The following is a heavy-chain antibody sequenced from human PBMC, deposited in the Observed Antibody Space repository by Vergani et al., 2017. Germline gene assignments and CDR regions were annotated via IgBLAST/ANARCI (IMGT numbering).Heavy chain of an antibody. Sequence: QVQLVQSGSELKKPGASVKVSCKASGYTFTNYNINWLRQAPGQGPEWMGWINTNTGNPTNAQDFTGRFVFSLDTSVNTAYLQISSLKAEDSAVYYCVRKRLGTTKEDFDYWGQGTLVSVSS. V-gene: IGHV7-4-1*02. J-gene: IGHJ4*02. D-gene: IGHD3-16*01. CDR1: GYTFTNYN. CDR2: INTNTGNP. CDR3: VRKRLGTTKEDFDY.